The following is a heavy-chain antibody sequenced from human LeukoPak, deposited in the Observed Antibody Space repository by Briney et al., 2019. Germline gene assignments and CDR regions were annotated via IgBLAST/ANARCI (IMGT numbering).Heavy chain of an antibody. D-gene: IGHD3-9*01. V-gene: IGHV4-39*07. CDR2: IYYSGST. CDR1: GVSISSSNSY. Sequence: PSETLSLTCTVSGVSISSSNSYWGWIRQPPGKGLEWIGSIYYSGSTYYNPSLKSRVTISVDTSKNQFSLKLSSVTAADTAVYYCAREIYDILTGYYYYYYMDVWGKGTTVTISS. J-gene: IGHJ6*03. CDR3: AREIYDILTGYYYYYYMDV.